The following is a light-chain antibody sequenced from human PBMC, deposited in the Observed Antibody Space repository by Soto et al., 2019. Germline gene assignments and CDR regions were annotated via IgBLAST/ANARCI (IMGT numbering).Light chain of an antibody. V-gene: IGLV2-8*01. CDR1: SSDVGAYKY. CDR2: EVT. J-gene: IGLJ3*02. CDR3: TSYVGDDIWV. Sequence: QSALTQPPSASGSAGQSVTISCTGTSSDVGAYKYVSWYQQYPGKAPKLMIYEVTKRPSGVPHPFSGSKSGNTASLTVSGLKAEHEADYYCTSYVGDDIWVFGGGTKLTVL.